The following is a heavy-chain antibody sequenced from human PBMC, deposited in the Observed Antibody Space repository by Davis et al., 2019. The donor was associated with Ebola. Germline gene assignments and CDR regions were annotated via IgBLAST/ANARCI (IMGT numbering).Heavy chain of an antibody. V-gene: IGHV3-30-3*01. CDR2: ISYDGSNK. CDR3: ARGGGQQWLVPMYYGMDV. J-gene: IGHJ6*04. D-gene: IGHD6-19*01. Sequence: PGGSLRLSCAASGFTFSSYAMHWVRQAPGKGLEWVAVISYDGSNKYYADSVKGRFTISRDNSKNTLYLQMNSLRAEDTAVYYCARGGGQQWLVPMYYGMDVWGKGTTVTVSS. CDR1: GFTFSSYA.